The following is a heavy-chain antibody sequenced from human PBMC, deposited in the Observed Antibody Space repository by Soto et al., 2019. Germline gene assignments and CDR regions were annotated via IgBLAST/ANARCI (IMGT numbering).Heavy chain of an antibody. V-gene: IGHV4-39*01. J-gene: IGHJ3*02. Sequence: QLQLQESGPGLVKPSETLSLTCTVSGGSISSSSYYWGWIRQPPGKGLEWIGSIYYSGSTYYTPSLKSRVTISVETSKNQFSLKLSSVTAADTAVYYCARLRGSLTYYDYIWGSYRPPDAFDIWGQGTMVTVSS. D-gene: IGHD3-16*02. CDR3: ARLRGSLTYYDYIWGSYRPPDAFDI. CDR1: GGSISSSSYY. CDR2: IYYSGST.